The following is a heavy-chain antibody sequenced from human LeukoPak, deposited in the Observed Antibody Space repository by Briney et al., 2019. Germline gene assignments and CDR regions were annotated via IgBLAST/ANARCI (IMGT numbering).Heavy chain of an antibody. J-gene: IGHJ4*02. CDR3: AKDGGSFYDLRGYDY. CDR2: IGSSGGET. D-gene: IGHD2/OR15-2a*01. Sequence: GGSLRLSCAASGFTFSGYAMSWVRQAPGKGLECVALIGSSGGETNYADSVKGRFTISRDSSKNTLFLQMDSLRADDTAIYFCAKDGGSFYDLRGYDYWGQGALVTVSS. CDR1: GFTFSGYA. V-gene: IGHV3-23*01.